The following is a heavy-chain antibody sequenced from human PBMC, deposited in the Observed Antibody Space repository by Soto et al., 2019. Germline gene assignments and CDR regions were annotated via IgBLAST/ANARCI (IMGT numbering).Heavy chain of an antibody. CDR2: ISGYNGNT. J-gene: IGHJ6*02. D-gene: IGHD6-19*01. V-gene: IGHV1-18*01. Sequence: QVQLVQSGAEVKKPGASVTVSCKTSGYTFSNYGINWVRQAPGQGLEWMGWISGYNGNTNYAQTDEGRATMNTDTSTGTVNMELRSLKSDDTAIYYCSRFIMVSGWFDPKYYHGMDVWGQGTTVTVSS. CDR1: GYTFSNYG. CDR3: SRFIMVSGWFDPKYYHGMDV.